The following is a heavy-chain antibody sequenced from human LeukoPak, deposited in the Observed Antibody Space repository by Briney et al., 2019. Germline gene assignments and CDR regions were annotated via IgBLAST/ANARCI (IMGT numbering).Heavy chain of an antibody. J-gene: IGHJ4*02. V-gene: IGHV4-34*01. Sequence: QTSETLSLTCAVSGGVSFSDYSWNWIRQSPGKGLEWVGEITHVTILNYNPSLKGRVAISVDASKSQVSLKLDSMTAADTAMYYCARGRGEAAGLDHWGKGTLVTVSS. D-gene: IGHD6-13*01. CDR3: ARGRGEAAGLDH. CDR1: GGVSFSDYS. CDR2: ITHVTIL.